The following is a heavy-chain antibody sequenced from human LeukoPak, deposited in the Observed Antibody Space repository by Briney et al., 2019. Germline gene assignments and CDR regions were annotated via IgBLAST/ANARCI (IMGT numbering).Heavy chain of an antibody. J-gene: IGHJ4*02. CDR3: ARDLYGDTSLVPGY. V-gene: IGHV3-64*01. Sequence: PEGSLRLSCAASGFTFSSYAMHWVRQAPGKGLEYVSAISSTGGSTYYANSVKGRFTISRDNSKNTLYLQAGSLRAEDMAVYYCARDLYGDTSLVPGYWGQGTLVTVSS. D-gene: IGHD5-18*01. CDR1: GFTFSSYA. CDR2: ISSTGGST.